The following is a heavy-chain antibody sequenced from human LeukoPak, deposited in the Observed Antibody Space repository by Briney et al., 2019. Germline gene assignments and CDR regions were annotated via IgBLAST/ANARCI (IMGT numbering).Heavy chain of an antibody. CDR2: IIPIFGTA. V-gene: IGHV1-69*13. D-gene: IGHD5-24*01. CDR1: GGTFSNYA. Sequence: ASVKVSCKASGGTFSNYAISWVRQAPGQGLEWMGGIIPIFGTANYAQKFQGRVTITADESTSTAYMELSSLRSEDTAVYYCARGSRDGYTLIFDYWGQETLVTVPS. CDR3: ARGSRDGYTLIFDY. J-gene: IGHJ4*02.